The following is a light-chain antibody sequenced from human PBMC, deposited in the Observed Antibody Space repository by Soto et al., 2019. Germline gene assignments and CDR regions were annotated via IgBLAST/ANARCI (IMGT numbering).Light chain of an antibody. CDR2: GVT. J-gene: IGLJ3*02. V-gene: IGLV2-23*02. CDR1: RSDIGIYNN. CDR3: FSYAGSSIWV. Sequence: QSALTQPASVSGSPGQSITISCSGSRSDIGIYNNVAWYQQHPGKAPRVMIFGVTKRPSGISDCLFGSKSGSTASLTISWLQAEDEADYFSFSYAGSSIWVFGGGTKLTVL.